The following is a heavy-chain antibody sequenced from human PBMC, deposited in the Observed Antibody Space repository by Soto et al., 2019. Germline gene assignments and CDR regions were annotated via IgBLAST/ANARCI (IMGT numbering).Heavy chain of an antibody. J-gene: IGHJ4*02. D-gene: IGHD3-10*01. CDR3: AKDQSRYYYGSGGSDY. V-gene: IGHV3-23*01. Sequence: HPGGSLRLSCAASGFTFSSYAMSWVRQAPGKGLEWVSAISGSGGSTYYADSVKGRFTISRDNSKNTLYLQMNSLRAEDTAVYYCAKDQSRYYYGSGGSDYWGQGTLVTVSS. CDR2: ISGSGGST. CDR1: GFTFSSYA.